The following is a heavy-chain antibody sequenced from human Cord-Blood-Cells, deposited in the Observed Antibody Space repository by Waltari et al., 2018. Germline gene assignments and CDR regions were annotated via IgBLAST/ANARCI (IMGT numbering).Heavy chain of an antibody. V-gene: IGHV1-69*01. D-gene: IGHD1-26*01. CDR2: IIPIFGTA. CDR3: ASLGAESGSYYYYFDY. CDR1: GGTFSSYA. J-gene: IGHJ4*02. Sequence: KASGGTFSSYAIRWVRQAPGQGLEWMGGIIPIFGTANYAQKFQGRVTITADESTSTAYMELSSLRSEDTAVYYCASLGAESGSYYYYFDYWGQGTLVTVSS.